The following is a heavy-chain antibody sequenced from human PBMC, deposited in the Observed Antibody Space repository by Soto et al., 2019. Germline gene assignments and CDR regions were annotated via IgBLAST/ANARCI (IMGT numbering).Heavy chain of an antibody. CDR3: AKGATSSWYGGHFDC. J-gene: IGHJ4*02. CDR1: GFTFSTYA. V-gene: IGHV3-23*01. Sequence: EVQLLESGGGLVQPGGSLRLSCAASGFTFSTYAMNWVRQAPGKGLEWVSAISGSGGSTYYADSVKGRFTISRDNSKNTLYLQMNSLRAEDTAVYYCAKGATSSWYGGHFDCWGQGPLVTVSS. D-gene: IGHD6-13*01. CDR2: ISGSGGST.